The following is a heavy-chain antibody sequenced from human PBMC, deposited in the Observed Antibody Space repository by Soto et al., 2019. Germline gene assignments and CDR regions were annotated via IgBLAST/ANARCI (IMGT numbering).Heavy chain of an antibody. Sequence: ASVKVSCKASGYTFTGYYMHWVRQAPGQGLEWMGWINPNSGGTNYAQKFQGWVTMTRDTSISTAYMELSRLRSDDTAVYYCAREPSGLELPYGDYDILTGRSNWFDPWGQGTLVTVSS. CDR2: INPNSGGT. CDR3: AREPSGLELPYGDYDILTGRSNWFDP. CDR1: GYTFTGYY. V-gene: IGHV1-2*04. D-gene: IGHD3-9*01. J-gene: IGHJ5*02.